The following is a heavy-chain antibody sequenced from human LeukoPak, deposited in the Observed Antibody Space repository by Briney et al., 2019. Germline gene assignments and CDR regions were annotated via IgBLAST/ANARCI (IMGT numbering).Heavy chain of an antibody. CDR3: AKDSSSWYEDPTPFDY. CDR1: GFTFSSYS. J-gene: IGHJ4*02. Sequence: GSLRLSCAASGFTFSSYSMNWVRQAPGKGLEWVSYISSSSTIYYADSVKGRFTISRDNSKNTLYLQMNSLRAEDTAVYYCAKDSSSWYEDPTPFDYWGQGTLVTVSS. V-gene: IGHV3-48*01. D-gene: IGHD6-13*01. CDR2: ISSSSTI.